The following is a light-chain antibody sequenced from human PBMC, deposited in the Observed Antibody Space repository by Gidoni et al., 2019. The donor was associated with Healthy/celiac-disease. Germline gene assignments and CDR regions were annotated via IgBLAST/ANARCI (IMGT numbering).Light chain of an antibody. CDR3: QQYGSSPWT. CDR2: GSS. V-gene: IGKV3-20*01. J-gene: IGKJ1*01. Sequence: EIVLTQSPGTLSLSPGERATLSCRASQSVSSSYLAWYPQKPGQAPRLLIYGSSRSATGIPDRFSGSGSGTDFSLTISRLEPEDFAVYYCQQYGSSPWTFGQXTKVEIK. CDR1: QSVSSSY.